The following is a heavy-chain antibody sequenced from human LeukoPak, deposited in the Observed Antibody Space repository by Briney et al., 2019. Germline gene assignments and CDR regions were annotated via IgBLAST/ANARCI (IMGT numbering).Heavy chain of an antibody. CDR2: IIPIFGTA. D-gene: IGHD3-10*01. Sequence: ASVKVSCKASGGTFSSYAISWVRQAPGQGLEWMGGIIPIFGTANYAQKFQGRVTITADESTSTAYMELSSLRSEDTAVYYCAXXXXXXXXSGSHYYYYMDVWGKGTTVTISS. J-gene: IGHJ6*03. V-gene: IGHV1-69*13. CDR1: GGTFSSYA. CDR3: AXXXXXXXXSGSHYYYYMDV.